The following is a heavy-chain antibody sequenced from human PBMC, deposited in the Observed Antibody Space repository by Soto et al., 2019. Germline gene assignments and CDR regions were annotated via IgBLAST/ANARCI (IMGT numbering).Heavy chain of an antibody. J-gene: IGHJ5*02. CDR2: VRGDNGHT. CDR3: AIDLGYCRSGTCYREWFDP. Sequence: QVQLVQSGAEVKKPGASVKVSCKASGYTFTTHGISWVRQVPGQGLEWMGWVRGDNGHTNYAQSLQGRVTMTTDTSTNTAYRELRSLRSDDTGVYYCAIDLGYCRSGTCYREWFDPWGQGTLVTVSS. V-gene: IGHV1-18*01. D-gene: IGHD2-15*01. CDR1: GYTFTTHG.